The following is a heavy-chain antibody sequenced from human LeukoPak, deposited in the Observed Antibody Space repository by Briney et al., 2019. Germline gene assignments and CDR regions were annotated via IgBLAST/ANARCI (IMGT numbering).Heavy chain of an antibody. Sequence: SETLSLTCTVSGGSINNYFWSWIRQPPGKGLERIGYIYDSGSTNYNPSLKSRLTISIDTSNNQFSLKLRSVTAADTAVYFCARDPGNTYYYFDYWGQGSLVTVSS. D-gene: IGHD2/OR15-2a*01. CDR1: GGSINNYF. CDR2: IYDSGST. CDR3: ARDPGNTYYYFDY. J-gene: IGHJ4*02. V-gene: IGHV4-59*01.